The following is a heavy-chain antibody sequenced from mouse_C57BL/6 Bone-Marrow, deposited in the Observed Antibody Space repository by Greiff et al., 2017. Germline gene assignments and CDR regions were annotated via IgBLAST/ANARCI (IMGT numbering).Heavy chain of an antibody. J-gene: IGHJ4*01. D-gene: IGHD2-12*01. CDR2: ISDGGSYT. Sequence: DVMLVESGGCLVKPGGSLKLSCAASGFTFSSYAMSWVRQTPEKRLEWVATISDGGSYTYYPDNVKGRFPISRDNAKKNLYLQMSQLKSEDTAMYYCARDNYYSQEDYYAMDYWGQGTSVTVSS. CDR1: GFTFSSYA. V-gene: IGHV5-4*01. CDR3: ARDNYYSQEDYYAMDY.